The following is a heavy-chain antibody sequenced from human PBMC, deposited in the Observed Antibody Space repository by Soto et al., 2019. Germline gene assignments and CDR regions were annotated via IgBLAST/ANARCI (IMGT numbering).Heavy chain of an antibody. CDR1: GFTFSSYG. J-gene: IGHJ4*02. D-gene: IGHD6-13*01. CDR2: ISYDGSNK. CDR3: AKVSGAAAFFDY. V-gene: IGHV3-30*18. Sequence: GSLRLSCAASGFTFSSYGMHWVRQAPGKGLEWVAVISYDGSNKYYADSVKGRFTISRDNSKNTLYLQMNSLRAEDTAVYYCAKVSGAAAFFDYWGQGTLVTVSS.